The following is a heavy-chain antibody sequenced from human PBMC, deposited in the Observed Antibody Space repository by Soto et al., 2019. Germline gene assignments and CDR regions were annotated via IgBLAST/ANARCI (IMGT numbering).Heavy chain of an antibody. V-gene: IGHV2-5*02. CDR2: IYWDDSK. CDR1: GFSLTTDRVG. CDR3: AHAYGGRSLY. D-gene: IGHD1-26*01. J-gene: IGHJ4*02. Sequence: QITLKESGPTLVKPTQTLTLTCTFSGFSLTTDRVGVGWIRQPPGEALEWLAVIYWDDSKTYRPSLESRLTITKDTSKTQVALTMNNMDSLDTATYYCAHAYGGRSLYWGQGTLVTVNS.